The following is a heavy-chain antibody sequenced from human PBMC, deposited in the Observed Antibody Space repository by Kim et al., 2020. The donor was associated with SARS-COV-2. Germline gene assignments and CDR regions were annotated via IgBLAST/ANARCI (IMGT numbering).Heavy chain of an antibody. CDR3: ARVPRLYSSGKKDHLDY. CDR2: LNHSGST. V-gene: IGHV4-34*01. CDR1: GGSFTGYY. D-gene: IGHD6-19*01. J-gene: IGHJ4*02. Sequence: SETLSLTCAVYGGSFTGYYWSWIRQPPGKGLEWIGELNHSGSTNYNPSLKSRVTISVDTSKNQFSLKLSSVTAADTAVYYCARVPRLYSSGKKDHLDYWGQGTLVTVSS.